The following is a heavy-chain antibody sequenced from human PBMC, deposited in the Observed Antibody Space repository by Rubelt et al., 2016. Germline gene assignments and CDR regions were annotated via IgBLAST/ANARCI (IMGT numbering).Heavy chain of an antibody. CDR1: GYTFTSYG. CDR3: ARGVEYYYGSGTNWFDP. Sequence: QVQLVQSGAEVKKPGASVKVSCKASGYTFTSYGISWVRQAPGQGLEWMGWISAYNGNTNYAQKLKGRVTMTTDTSTSTAYMELSSLRSEDTAVYYCARGVEYYYGSGTNWFDPWGQGTLVTVSS. V-gene: IGHV1-18*01. D-gene: IGHD3-10*01. J-gene: IGHJ5*02. CDR2: ISAYNGNT.